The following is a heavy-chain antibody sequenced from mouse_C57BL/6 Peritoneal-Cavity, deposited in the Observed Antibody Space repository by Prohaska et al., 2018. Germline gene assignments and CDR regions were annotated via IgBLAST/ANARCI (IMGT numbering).Heavy chain of an antibody. Sequence: SVKMSCKASGYTFTSYWITWVKQRPGQGLEWIGDIYPGSGSTNYNEKFKSKATLTVDTSSSTAYMQLSSLTSEDSSVYYCARRDPFDYWGQGTTLTVSS. CDR1: GYTFTSYW. D-gene: IGHD3-3*01. V-gene: IGHV1-55*01. CDR3: ARRDPFDY. J-gene: IGHJ2*01. CDR2: IYPGSGST.